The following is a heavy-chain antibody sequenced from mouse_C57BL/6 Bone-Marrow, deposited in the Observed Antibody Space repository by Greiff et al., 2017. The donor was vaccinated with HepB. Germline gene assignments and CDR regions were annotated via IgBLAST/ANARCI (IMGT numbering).Heavy chain of an antibody. CDR1: GFTFSSYA. CDR2: ISDGGSYT. J-gene: IGHJ3*01. D-gene: IGHD2-3*01. Sequence: EVKLMESGGGLVKPGGSLKLSCAASGFTFSSYAMSWVRQTPEKRLEWVATISDGGSYTYYPDNVKGRFTISRDNAKNNLYLQMSHLKSEDTAMYYCARDDDDTLFAYWGQGTLVTVSA. V-gene: IGHV5-4*01. CDR3: ARDDDDTLFAY.